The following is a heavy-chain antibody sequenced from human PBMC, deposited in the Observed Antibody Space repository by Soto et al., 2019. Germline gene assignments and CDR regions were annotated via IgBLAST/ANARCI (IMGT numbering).Heavy chain of an antibody. J-gene: IGHJ6*02. CDR2: ISAYNGNT. Sequence: QVQLVQSGAEVKKPGASVKVSCKASGYTFTSYGISWVRQAPGQGLERMGWISAYNGNTNYAQQLQGRVTMTTDTSTGTAYRELRSLRSDDTAVYYWASSGSGKNYYGMDVWGQGTTVTVSS. V-gene: IGHV1-18*01. CDR1: GYTFTSYG. CDR3: ASSGSGKNYYGMDV. D-gene: IGHD3-10*01.